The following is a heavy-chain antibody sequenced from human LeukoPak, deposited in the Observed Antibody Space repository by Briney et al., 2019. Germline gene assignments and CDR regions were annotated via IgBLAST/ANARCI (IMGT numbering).Heavy chain of an antibody. V-gene: IGHV5-51*01. CDR2: IYPGDSDT. Sequence: GESLKISCKGSGYSFTSYWIGWVRQMPGKGLEWMGIIYPGDSDTTYSPSFQGQVTISADKSISTAYLQWSSLKTSDTAMYYCARRDFYGSGSYFIWYFDYWGQGTLVTVSS. D-gene: IGHD3-10*01. J-gene: IGHJ4*02. CDR1: GYSFTSYW. CDR3: ARRDFYGSGSYFIWYFDY.